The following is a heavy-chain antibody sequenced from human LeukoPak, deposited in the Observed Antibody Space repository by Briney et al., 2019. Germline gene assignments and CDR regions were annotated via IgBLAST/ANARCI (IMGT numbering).Heavy chain of an antibody. V-gene: IGHV3-21*01. J-gene: IGHJ5*02. CDR3: ARAGGAAAGTSWFDP. CDR1: GFTFSSNV. CDR2: ISSSSYI. D-gene: IGHD6-13*01. Sequence: MPGGSLRLSCAASGFTFSSNVMNWVRQAPGKGLEWVSSISSSSYIYYADSVKGRSTISRDNAKNSLYLQMNSLRAEDTAVYYCARAGGAAAGTSWFDPWGQGTLVTVSS.